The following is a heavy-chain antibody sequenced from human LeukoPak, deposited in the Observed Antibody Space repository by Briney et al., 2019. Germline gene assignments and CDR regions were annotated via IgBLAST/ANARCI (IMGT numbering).Heavy chain of an antibody. J-gene: IGHJ4*02. CDR3: TTGLGLRSYDRLLETVGY. D-gene: IGHD5-12*01. V-gene: IGHV3-15*01. Sequence: GGSLRLSCAASGFTFTNAWMSWVRQAPGKGLEWVGRIKSKTDGGTTDYAAPVKGRFTISRDDSKNTLYLQMNSLKTEDTAVYYCTTGLGLRSYDRLLETVGYWGQGTLVTVSS. CDR1: GFTFTNAW. CDR2: IKSKTDGGTT.